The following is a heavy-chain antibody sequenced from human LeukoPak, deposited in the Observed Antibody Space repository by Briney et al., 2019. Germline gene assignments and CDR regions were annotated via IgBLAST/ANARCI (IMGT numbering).Heavy chain of an antibody. D-gene: IGHD3-10*01. CDR1: GFTVSTNY. Sequence: GGSLRLSCAASGFTVSTNYMSWVRQAPGKGLEWVSVIYSGDTTFYADSVRGKFTISRDNSKNTLYLQMNSLRAEDTAVYYCASILRSSSGYYFDYCGQGTLVTVSS. V-gene: IGHV3-66*01. CDR2: IYSGDTT. CDR3: ASILRSSSGYYFDY. J-gene: IGHJ4*02.